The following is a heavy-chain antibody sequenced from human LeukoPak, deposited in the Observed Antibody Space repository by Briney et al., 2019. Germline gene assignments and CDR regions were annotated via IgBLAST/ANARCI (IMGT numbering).Heavy chain of an antibody. D-gene: IGHD3-10*01. V-gene: IGHV4-61*02. CDR3: AREVPGGSGRYYYYYMDV. J-gene: IGHJ6*03. Sequence: SETLSLTCTVSGGSISSCSYYWSWIRQPAGKGLEWIGRGYTSGSTNYNPSLKSRVTISLDTSKNQFSLKLSSVTAADTAVYYCAREVPGGSGRYYYYYMDVWGKGTTVTISS. CDR1: GGSISSCSYY. CDR2: GYTSGST.